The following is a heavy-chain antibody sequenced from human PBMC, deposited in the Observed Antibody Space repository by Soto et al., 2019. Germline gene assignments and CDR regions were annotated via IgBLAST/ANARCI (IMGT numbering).Heavy chain of an antibody. V-gene: IGHV4-59*01. Sequence: PSETLSLTCTVSCGSISSYYWSWIRQPPGQGLEWIGYIYYSGSTNYNPSLKSRVTISVDTSKNQFSLKLSSVTAADTAVYYCARTDHYYYYYLDVWGKGTTVTVSS. CDR2: IYYSGST. CDR3: ARTDHYYYYYLDV. CDR1: CGSISSYY. J-gene: IGHJ6*03.